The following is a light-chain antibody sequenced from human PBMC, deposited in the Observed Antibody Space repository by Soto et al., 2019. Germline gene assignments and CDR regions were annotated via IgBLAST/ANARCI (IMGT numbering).Light chain of an antibody. CDR1: SSNIGAGHD. CDR2: GNG. CDR3: SSYTSSSTLV. Sequence: QSVLTQPPSVSGAPGQRVTISCTGSSSNIGAGHDVHWYQHLPGTAPKLLIYGNGNRPSGVPDRFSGSKSGTSASLAITGLQAEDEADYYCSSYTSSSTLVFGTGTKVTVL. V-gene: IGLV1-40*01. J-gene: IGLJ1*01.